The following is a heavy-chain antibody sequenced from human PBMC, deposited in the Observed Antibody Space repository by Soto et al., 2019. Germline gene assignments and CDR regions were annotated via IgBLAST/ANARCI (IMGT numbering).Heavy chain of an antibody. CDR2: IRSKAYGGTT. Sequence: GGSLRLSCTASGFTFGDYAMSWFRQAPGKGLEWVGFIRSKAYGGTTEYAASVKGRFTISRDDSKSIAYLQMNSLKTEDTAVYYCTRVRYVPAAIYYYYYMDVWGKGTTVTVSS. CDR1: GFTFGDYA. V-gene: IGHV3-49*03. D-gene: IGHD2-2*01. J-gene: IGHJ6*03. CDR3: TRVRYVPAAIYYYYYMDV.